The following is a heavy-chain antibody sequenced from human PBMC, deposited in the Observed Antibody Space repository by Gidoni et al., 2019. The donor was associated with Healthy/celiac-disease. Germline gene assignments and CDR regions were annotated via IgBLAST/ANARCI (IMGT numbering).Heavy chain of an antibody. Sequence: EVQLVESGGVLIQPGGSLRLSCAASGFTVSSTYMSWVRQAPGKGLEWVSVIYSGGSTSYADSVKGRFTISRDNSKNTLYLQMNSLRAEDTAVYYCAREGSYIAAAKFGYWGQGTLVTVSS. CDR1: GFTVSSTY. V-gene: IGHV3-53*01. CDR3: AREGSYIAAAKFGY. CDR2: IYSGGST. D-gene: IGHD6-13*01. J-gene: IGHJ4*02.